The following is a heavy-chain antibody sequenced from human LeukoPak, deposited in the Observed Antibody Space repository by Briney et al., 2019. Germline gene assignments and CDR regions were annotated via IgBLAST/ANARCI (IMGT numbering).Heavy chain of an antibody. CDR3: ARDKYSGSSFDAFDI. V-gene: IGHV4-31*03. J-gene: IGHJ3*02. CDR1: GGSISSGGYY. Sequence: SETLSLTCTVSGGSISSGGYYWSWLRQHPGKGLEWSGYIYYSGSTYYDPSLKSRVSISVDTSKNQFSLKLSSVTAADTAVYYCARDKYSGSSFDAFDIWGQGTMVTVSS. D-gene: IGHD1-26*01. CDR2: IYYSGST.